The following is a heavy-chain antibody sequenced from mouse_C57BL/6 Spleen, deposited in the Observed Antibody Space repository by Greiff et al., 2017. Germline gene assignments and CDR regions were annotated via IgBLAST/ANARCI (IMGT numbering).Heavy chain of an antibody. D-gene: IGHD4-1*01. CDR3: ARESNWDVDDY. Sequence: QVQLQQSGPELVKPGASVKISCKASGYAFSSSWMNWVKQRPGKGLEWIGRIYPGDGDTNYNGKFKGKATLTADKSSSTAYMQLSSLTSEDSAVYFCARESNWDVDDYWGQGTTLTVSS. CDR2: IYPGDGDT. CDR1: GYAFSSSW. V-gene: IGHV1-82*01. J-gene: IGHJ2*01.